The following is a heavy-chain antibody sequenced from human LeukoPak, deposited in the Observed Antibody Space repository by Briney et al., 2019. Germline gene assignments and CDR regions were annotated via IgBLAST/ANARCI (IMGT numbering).Heavy chain of an antibody. J-gene: IGHJ3*01. D-gene: IGHD1-1*01. CDR3: ARYGDTTGTTFDALDL. CDR2: INPNDGAT. V-gene: IGHV1-2*02. Sequence: ASVKVSCKASGGTFSSYAISWVRQAPGQGLEWLGWINPNDGATNYAQTFRGRVTMTRDTAINTIYVELNRLRSDDTAVYYCARYGDTTGTTFDALDLWGPGTMVTVSS. CDR1: GGTFSSYA.